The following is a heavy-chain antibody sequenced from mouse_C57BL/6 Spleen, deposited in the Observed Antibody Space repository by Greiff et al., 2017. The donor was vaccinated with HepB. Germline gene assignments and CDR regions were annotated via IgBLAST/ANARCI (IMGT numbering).Heavy chain of an antibody. J-gene: IGHJ4*01. CDR3: ARPDSNYYYAMDY. V-gene: IGHV5-17*01. D-gene: IGHD2-5*01. Sequence: EVKLVESGGGLVKPGGSLKLSCAASGFTFSDYGMHWVRQAPEKGLEWVAYISSGSSTIYYADTVKGRFTITRDNAKNTLFLQMTSLRSEDTAMYYCARPDSNYYYAMDYWGQGTSVTVSS. CDR2: ISSGSSTI. CDR1: GFTFSDYG.